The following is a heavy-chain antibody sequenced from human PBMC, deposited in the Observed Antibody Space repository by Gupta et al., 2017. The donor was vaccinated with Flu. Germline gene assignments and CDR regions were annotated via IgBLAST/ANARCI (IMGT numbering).Heavy chain of an antibody. J-gene: IGHJ4*02. CDR1: GFTFRSYW. CDR2: IAADDSVK. CDR3: VRNRGWQQFDY. Sequence: HLVESGGGLVQPGGSLRLSCVVSGFTFRSYWMAWVRQAPGKGLEWVANIAADDSVKNYADAVKGRFTISRDDAKNSLYLQMNSLRAEDTAVYYCVRNRGWQQFDYWGQGALVTVSS. D-gene: IGHD3-10*01. V-gene: IGHV3-7*01.